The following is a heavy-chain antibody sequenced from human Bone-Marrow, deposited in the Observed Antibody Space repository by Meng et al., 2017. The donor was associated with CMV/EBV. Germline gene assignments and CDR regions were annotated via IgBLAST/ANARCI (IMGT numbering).Heavy chain of an antibody. V-gene: IGHV1-2*02. CDR2: INANSGGT. D-gene: IGHD1-1*01. CDR1: GYIFTGYY. CDR3: ARDTHWNDDYGMDV. Sequence: ASVKVSCKTSGYIFTGYYMHWVRQAPGQGLEWMGCINANSGGTNYAQKFQGRFSMTRDTSINTAYMELRSLRSDDTALYFCARDTHWNDDYGMDVWDQRTTVTVSS. J-gene: IGHJ6*02.